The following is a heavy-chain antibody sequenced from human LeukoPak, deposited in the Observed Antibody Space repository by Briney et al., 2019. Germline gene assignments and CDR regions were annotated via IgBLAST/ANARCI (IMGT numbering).Heavy chain of an antibody. CDR1: GFTFSSYW. J-gene: IGHJ3*02. V-gene: IGHV3-7*01. CDR3: ARVTHCSSTSCYLDAFDI. CDR2: IKQDGGEK. D-gene: IGHD2-2*01. Sequence: PGGSLRLSCAASGFTFSSYWMSWVRQAPGKGLEWVAKIKQDGGEKYYVDSVKGRFTISRDNAKNSLYLQMNSLRAEDTAVYYCARVTHCSSTSCYLDAFDIWGQGTMVTVSS.